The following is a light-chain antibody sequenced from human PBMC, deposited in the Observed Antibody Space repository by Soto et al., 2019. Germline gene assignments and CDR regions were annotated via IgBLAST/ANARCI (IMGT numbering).Light chain of an antibody. CDR2: GAS. CDR1: ESISSSY. CDR3: QQYGSSTPWT. Sequence: EIVLTQSPGTLSLSPGERDTLSCRATESISSSYLAWYQQKPGQAPRLLIYGASSRATGIPDRFSGSVPGTDFALTISGLDHEDLGVYYGQQYGSSTPWTCGQGTMVDIK. V-gene: IGKV3-20*01. J-gene: IGKJ1*01.